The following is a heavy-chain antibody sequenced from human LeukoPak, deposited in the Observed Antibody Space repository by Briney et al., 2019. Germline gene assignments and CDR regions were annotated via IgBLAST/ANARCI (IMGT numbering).Heavy chain of an antibody. D-gene: IGHD3-22*01. Sequence: GGSLRLSCAASGFTFSSYGMHWVRQAPGKGLEWVAVIWYDGSNKYYADSEKGRFTISRDNSKNTLYLQMNSLRAEDTAVYYCARGAAYYDSSGPSNIWGQGTVVTVSS. CDR1: GFTFSSYG. CDR3: ARGAAYYDSSGPSNI. CDR2: IWYDGSNK. J-gene: IGHJ3*02. V-gene: IGHV3-33*01.